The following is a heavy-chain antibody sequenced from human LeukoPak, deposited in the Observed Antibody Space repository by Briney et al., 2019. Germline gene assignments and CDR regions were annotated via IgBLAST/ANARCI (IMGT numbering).Heavy chain of an antibody. CDR2: ISSSSSYI. J-gene: IGHJ4*02. CDR3: ARSAR. V-gene: IGHV3-21*06. CDR1: GFTVSSNY. Sequence: GGSLRLSCAASGFTVSSNYMSWVRQAPGKGLEWVSSISSSSSYIYYADSVKGRFTISRDNAKSSLSLQMNSLRAEDTAVYYCARSARWGQGILVTVSS.